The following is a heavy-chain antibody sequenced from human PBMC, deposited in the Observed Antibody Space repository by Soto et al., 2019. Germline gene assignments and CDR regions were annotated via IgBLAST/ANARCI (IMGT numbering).Heavy chain of an antibody. D-gene: IGHD2-15*01. V-gene: IGHV3-23*01. Sequence: GGSLRLSCAASGFTFSSYAMSWVRQAPGKGLEWVSAISGSGGSTYYADSVKGRFTISRENSKNTLYLQMNSLRAEDTAVYYCATLEEDYCSGGSCYPPGEWYFDYWGQGTLVTVSS. J-gene: IGHJ4*02. CDR1: GFTFSSYA. CDR2: ISGSGGST. CDR3: ATLEEDYCSGGSCYPPGEWYFDY.